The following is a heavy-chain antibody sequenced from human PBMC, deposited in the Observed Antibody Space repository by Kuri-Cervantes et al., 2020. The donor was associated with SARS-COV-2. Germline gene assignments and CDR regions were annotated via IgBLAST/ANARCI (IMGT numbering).Heavy chain of an antibody. Sequence: SVKVSCKASGGTFSSYAISWVRQAPGRGLEWMGGIIPIFGTANYAQKFQGRVTIAADESTSTAYMELSSLRSEDTAVYYCARDVGFGYSDGHSYGMDVWGQGTMVTVSS. CDR1: GGTFSSYA. D-gene: IGHD5-18*01. CDR3: ARDVGFGYSDGHSYGMDV. V-gene: IGHV1-69*13. J-gene: IGHJ6*02. CDR2: IIPIFGTA.